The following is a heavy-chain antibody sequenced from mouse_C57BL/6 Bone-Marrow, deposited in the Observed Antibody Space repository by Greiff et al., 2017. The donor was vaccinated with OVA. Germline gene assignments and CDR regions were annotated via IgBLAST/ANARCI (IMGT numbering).Heavy chain of an antibody. CDR1: GYTFTDYY. J-gene: IGHJ1*03. CDR2: IYPGSGNT. D-gene: IGHD1-1*01. CDR3: ARRDYGSPYWYFDV. Sequence: VQLQQSGPELVKPGASVKISCKASGYTFTDYYINWVKQRPGQGLEWIGWIYPGSGNTKYNEKLKGKATLTVDTSSRTAYMQLSCLTSECSAFYFCARRDYGSPYWYFDVWGTGTTVTVSS. V-gene: IGHV1-84*01.